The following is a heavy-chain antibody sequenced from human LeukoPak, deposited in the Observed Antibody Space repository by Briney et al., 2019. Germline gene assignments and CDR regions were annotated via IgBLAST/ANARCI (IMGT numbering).Heavy chain of an antibody. V-gene: IGHV3-7*01. CDR2: IKQDGSEK. Sequence: GGSLRLSCAASGFTFSSYWMSWVRQAPGKGLEWVANIKQDGSEKYYVDSVKGRFTISRENAKNSLYLQMNSLRAEDTAVYYCARYLSYYYDSSGYYYSLLFDYWGQGTLVTVSS. CDR1: GFTFSSYW. D-gene: IGHD3-22*01. CDR3: ARYLSYYYDSSGYYYSLLFDY. J-gene: IGHJ4*02.